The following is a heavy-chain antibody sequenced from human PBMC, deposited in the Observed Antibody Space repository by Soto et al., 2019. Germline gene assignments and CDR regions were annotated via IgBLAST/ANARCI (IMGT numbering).Heavy chain of an antibody. CDR2: ISIEKGDT. CDR3: ARCYCSVGSCFTCWHFDL. J-gene: IGHJ2*01. D-gene: IGHD2-15*01. V-gene: IGHV1-18*01. CDR1: GYSFDTFG. Sequence: QVQVVQSGAEVKKPGASVKVACKASGYSFDTFGMSWVRQAPGQGLEWMGWISIEKGDTNSAQKFQDSVTMTTDTSTSTAYMALRSLTSDDTAVYYCARCYCSVGSCFTCWHFDLWGRGTLVTVSS.